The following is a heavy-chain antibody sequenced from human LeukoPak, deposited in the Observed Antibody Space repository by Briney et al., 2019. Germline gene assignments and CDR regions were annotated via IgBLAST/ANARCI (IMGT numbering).Heavy chain of an antibody. CDR3: AKVGDYGDSPFDY. V-gene: IGHV3-30*02. J-gene: IGHJ4*02. D-gene: IGHD4-17*01. CDR2: IRYDGSNK. CDR1: GFTFSSYG. Sequence: GGSLRLSCAPSGFTFSSYGMHWVRQAPGKGLEWVAFIRYDGSNKYYADSVKGRFTISRDNSKNTLYLQMNSLRAEDTAVYYCAKVGDYGDSPFDYWGQGTLVTVSS.